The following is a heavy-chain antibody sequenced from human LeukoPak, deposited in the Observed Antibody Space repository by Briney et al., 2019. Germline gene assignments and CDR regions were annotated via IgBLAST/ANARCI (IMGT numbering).Heavy chain of an antibody. Sequence: ASVKVSCKASGYTFTGYYMHWVRQAPGQGLEWMGCINPNSGGTNYAQKFQGRVTMTRDTSISTAYMELSRLRSDDTAVYYCASPYCSSTSCYSWFDPWGQGTLVTVSS. CDR2: INPNSGGT. D-gene: IGHD2-2*01. V-gene: IGHV1-2*02. J-gene: IGHJ5*02. CDR1: GYTFTGYY. CDR3: ASPYCSSTSCYSWFDP.